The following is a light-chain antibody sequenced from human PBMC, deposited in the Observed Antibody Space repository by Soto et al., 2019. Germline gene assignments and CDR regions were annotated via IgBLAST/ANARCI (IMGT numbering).Light chain of an antibody. CDR1: QSFSSNS. V-gene: IGKV3-20*01. J-gene: IGKJ4*01. CDR3: QYYGSSPLT. Sequence: EIVLTQSPGTLSLSPGERATLSCRASQSFSSNSLGWYQQKPGQAPRLLIYAASIRATGIPDRFSGSGSGTDFTLTSSRLEPEDFAIYYCQYYGSSPLTFGGGTKVEI. CDR2: AAS.